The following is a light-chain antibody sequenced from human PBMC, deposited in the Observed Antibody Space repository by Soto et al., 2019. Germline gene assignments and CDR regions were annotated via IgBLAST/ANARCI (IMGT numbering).Light chain of an antibody. CDR1: QSVSSN. CDR2: GAS. J-gene: IGKJ2*01. Sequence: EILMTQSPATLSVSPGERATLSCRASQSVSSNLVWYQQKPGQAPRLLIYGASTRATGIPARFSGSGSGTEFTLTISSLQSEDFAVYYCQQYNNWPPYTFGQGTKLEIK. V-gene: IGKV3-15*01. CDR3: QQYNNWPPYT.